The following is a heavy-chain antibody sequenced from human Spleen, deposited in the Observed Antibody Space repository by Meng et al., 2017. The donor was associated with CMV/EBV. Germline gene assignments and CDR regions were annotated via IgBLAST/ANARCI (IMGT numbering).Heavy chain of an antibody. Sequence: SGFTFSIYATHCVLQAPGKGLEWVAVRSYDGSNKYYAASVKGRFTISRDYSKNTLYLQMNSLRAEDTAVYYCARAPVTTLTPDYFDYWGQGTLVTVSS. CDR2: RSYDGSNK. D-gene: IGHD4-11*01. J-gene: IGHJ4*02. CDR1: GFTFSIYA. V-gene: IGHV3-30*01. CDR3: ARAPVTTLTPDYFDY.